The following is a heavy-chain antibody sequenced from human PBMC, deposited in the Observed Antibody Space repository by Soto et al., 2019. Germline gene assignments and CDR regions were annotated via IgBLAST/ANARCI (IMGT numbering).Heavy chain of an antibody. CDR1: GGSFSGYY. Sequence: SETLSLTCAVYGGSFSGYYWSWIRQPPGKGLEWIGEINHSGSTNYNPSLKSRVTISVDTSKNQFSLKLSSVTAADTAVYYCARVKQWLVLFDYWGQGTLVTAPQ. J-gene: IGHJ4*02. V-gene: IGHV4-34*01. D-gene: IGHD6-19*01. CDR3: ARVKQWLVLFDY. CDR2: INHSGST.